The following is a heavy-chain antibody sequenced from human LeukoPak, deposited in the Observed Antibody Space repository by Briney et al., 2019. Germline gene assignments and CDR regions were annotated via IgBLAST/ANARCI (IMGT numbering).Heavy chain of an antibody. CDR1: GGSISSYY. CDR3: ARLPLPDIAVAIDGMDV. J-gene: IGHJ6*02. Sequence: PSETLSLTCTVSGGSISSYYWSWIRQPPGKGLEWIGYIYYSGSTNYNPSLKSRVTISVDTSKNQFSLKLSSVTAADTAVYYCARLPLPDIAVAIDGMDVWGQGTTVTVSS. CDR2: IYYSGST. D-gene: IGHD6-19*01. V-gene: IGHV4-59*12.